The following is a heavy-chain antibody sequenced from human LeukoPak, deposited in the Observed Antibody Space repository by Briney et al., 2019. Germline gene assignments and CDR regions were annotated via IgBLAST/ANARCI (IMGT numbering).Heavy chain of an antibody. CDR1: GGSVSSGSYY. D-gene: IGHD6-13*01. V-gene: IGHV4-61*01. Sequence: KPSETLSLTCTVSGGSVSSGSYYWSWIRQPPGKGLEWIGYIYYSGSTNYNPSLKSRVTISVDTSKNQFSLKLSSVTAADTAVYYCARGEARTAAGTELDYWGQGTLVTVSS. CDR3: ARGEARTAAGTELDY. CDR2: IYYSGST. J-gene: IGHJ4*02.